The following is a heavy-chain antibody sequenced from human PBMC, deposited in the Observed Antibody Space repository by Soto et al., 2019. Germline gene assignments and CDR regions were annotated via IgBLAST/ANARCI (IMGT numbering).Heavy chain of an antibody. CDR1: GGSFSGYY. Sequence: SETLSLTCAVYGGSFSGYYWSWIRQLPGKGLEWIGEINHSGSTNYNPSLKSRVTISVDTSKNQFSLKLSSVTAADTAVYYCARTVVVPAAMDYDYWGQGTLVTVSS. CDR2: INHSGST. J-gene: IGHJ4*02. V-gene: IGHV4-34*01. D-gene: IGHD2-2*01. CDR3: ARTVVVPAAMDYDY.